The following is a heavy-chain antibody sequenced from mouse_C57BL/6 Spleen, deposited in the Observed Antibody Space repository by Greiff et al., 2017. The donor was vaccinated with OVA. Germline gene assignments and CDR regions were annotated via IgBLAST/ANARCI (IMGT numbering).Heavy chain of an antibody. Sequence: QVHVKQSGAELVKPGASVKLSCKASGYTFTSYWMHWVKQRPGRGLEWIGRIDPNSGGTKYNEKFKSKATLTVDKPSSTAYMQLSSLTSEDSAVYYCARGGITTVVATPGFDYWGQGTTLTVSS. V-gene: IGHV1-72*01. J-gene: IGHJ2*01. D-gene: IGHD1-1*01. CDR3: ARGGITTVVATPGFDY. CDR2: IDPNSGGT. CDR1: GYTFTSYW.